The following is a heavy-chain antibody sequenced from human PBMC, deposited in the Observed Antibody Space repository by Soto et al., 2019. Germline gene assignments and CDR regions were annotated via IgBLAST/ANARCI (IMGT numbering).Heavy chain of an antibody. CDR1: GFSITNTW. V-gene: IGHV3-15*07. D-gene: IGHD3-3*01. CDR2: VKSKADGGTA. Sequence: EVQLVESGGGLVQPGGSLRLSCAASGFSITNTWMHWVRQAPGKGLEWVGRVKSKADGGTADYAAPVKGRFTVSRDDSKNTQYLQMNSLKLEDKAVYYCNSYPDFCGGHTPLWGQGTLVTVSS. J-gene: IGHJ4*02. CDR3: NSYPDFCGGHTPL.